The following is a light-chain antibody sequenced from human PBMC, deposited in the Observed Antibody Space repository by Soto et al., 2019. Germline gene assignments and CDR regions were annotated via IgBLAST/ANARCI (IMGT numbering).Light chain of an antibody. CDR3: SSYTTVPSPQWV. CDR2: KVD. Sequence: QSVLTQPASVSGSPGQSITIPCSGRSSDLGGLNYVSWYQQHPGKVPNLIIYKVDNRPSGISDRFSASKSGNTASLTISGLQAEDEAHYYCSSYTTVPSPQWVFAGGTKVTVL. J-gene: IGLJ3*02. V-gene: IGLV2-14*01. CDR1: SSDLGGLNY.